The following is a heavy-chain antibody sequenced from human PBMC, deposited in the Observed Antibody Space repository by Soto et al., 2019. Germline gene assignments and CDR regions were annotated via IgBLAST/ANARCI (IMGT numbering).Heavy chain of an antibody. J-gene: IGHJ5*02. CDR2: INAGNGNT. Sequence: GASEKVSCKASGYTFTSYAMHWVRQAPEQRLEWMGWINAGNGNTKYSQKFQVRVTLTRDTSASTAYMDLSSLRSKDTAPYYCARDDVPRGTVTTEEGWLGPWDQGTMGTVST. V-gene: IGHV1-3*01. CDR1: GYTFTSYA. D-gene: IGHD4-4*01. CDR3: ARDDVPRGTVTTEEGWLGP.